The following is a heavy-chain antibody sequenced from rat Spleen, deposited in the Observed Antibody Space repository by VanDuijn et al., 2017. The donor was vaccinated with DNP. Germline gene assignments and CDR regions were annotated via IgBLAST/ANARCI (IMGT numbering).Heavy chain of an antibody. Sequence: EVQLVESGGGLVQPGESLKLSCVASGFTFNNYWMAWIRQVPGRRLEWVASIPYSGGTTYYPDSVKGRFTISRDNAKSTLYLQMDSLRSDDTATYHCASIIAGIGYFDYWGQGVMVTVSS. D-gene: IGHD1-4*01. CDR2: IPYSGGTT. CDR1: GFTFNNYW. CDR3: ASIIAGIGYFDY. J-gene: IGHJ2*01. V-gene: IGHV5-31*01.